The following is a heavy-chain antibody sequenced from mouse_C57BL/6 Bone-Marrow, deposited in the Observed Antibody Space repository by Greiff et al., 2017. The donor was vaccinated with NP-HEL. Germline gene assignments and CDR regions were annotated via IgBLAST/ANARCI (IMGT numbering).Heavy chain of an antibody. CDR1: GYTFTSYW. D-gene: IGHD1-1*01. CDR3: AIHYYGRGCYPMDY. J-gene: IGHJ4*01. CDR2: IHPSDSDT. V-gene: IGHV1-74*01. Sequence: QVQLQQPGAELVKPGASVKVSCKASGYTFTSYWMHWVKQRPGQGLEWIGRIHPSDSDTNYNQKFKGKATLTVDKSSSTAYMQLSSLTSEDSAVYYCAIHYYGRGCYPMDYRGQGTSVTVSS.